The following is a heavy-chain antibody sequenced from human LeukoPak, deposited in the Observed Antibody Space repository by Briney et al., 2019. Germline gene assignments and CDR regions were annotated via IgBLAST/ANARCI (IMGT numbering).Heavy chain of an antibody. J-gene: IGHJ4*02. V-gene: IGHV3-53*01. D-gene: IGHD2-15*01. CDR1: GFTVSSNY. CDR2: IYSGGST. Sequence: GGSLRLSCAASGFTVSSNYMSWVRQAPGKGLEWVSVIYSGGSTYYADSVKGRFTISRDNSKNTLYLQMNSLRAEDTAVYYCARARLGYCSGGSCYGGYFDYWGQGTLATVSS. CDR3: ARARLGYCSGGSCYGGYFDY.